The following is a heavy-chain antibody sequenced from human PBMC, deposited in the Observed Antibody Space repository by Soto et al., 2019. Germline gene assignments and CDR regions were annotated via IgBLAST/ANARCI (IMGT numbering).Heavy chain of an antibody. V-gene: IGHV3-7*04. D-gene: IGHD1-20*01. Sequence: VQLVESGGGLVQPGESLRLSCAASGFTFSNHWINWIRQTPGRGLEWLAVIKQDGSEKYYVDSVKGRFTVSRDNAMNSAYLQMNSLRVDDTAVYYCARDWYMDYWAQGTLVTVSS. CDR2: IKQDGSEK. CDR3: ARDWYMDY. CDR1: GFTFSNHW. J-gene: IGHJ4*02.